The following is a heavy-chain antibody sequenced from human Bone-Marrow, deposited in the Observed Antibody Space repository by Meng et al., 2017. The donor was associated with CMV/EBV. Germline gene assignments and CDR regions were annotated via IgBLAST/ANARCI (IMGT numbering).Heavy chain of an antibody. J-gene: IGHJ6*02. Sequence: GESLKISCAASGFTFSSYSMNWVRQAPGKGLEWVSSISSSSSYIYYADSVKGRFTISRDNAKNPLYLQMNSLRAEDTAVYYCARDNYDFWSGYFPYYYYGMDVWGQGTTVTVSS. D-gene: IGHD3-3*01. CDR2: ISSSSSYI. V-gene: IGHV3-21*01. CDR3: ARDNYDFWSGYFPYYYYGMDV. CDR1: GFTFSSYS.